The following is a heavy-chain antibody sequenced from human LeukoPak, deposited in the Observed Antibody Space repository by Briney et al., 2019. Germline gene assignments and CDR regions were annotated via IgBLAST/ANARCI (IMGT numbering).Heavy chain of an antibody. J-gene: IGHJ4*02. D-gene: IGHD4-23*01. CDR2: IYHSGST. CDR1: GYSISSGYY. Sequence: ASETLSLTCAVSGYSISSGYYWGWIRQPPGKGLEWIGSIYHSGSTYYNPSLKSRVTISVDTSKNQFSLKLSSVTAADTAVYYCARRYGGNSRVRYFDYWGQGTLVTVSS. CDR3: ARRYGGNSRVRYFDY. V-gene: IGHV4-38-2*01.